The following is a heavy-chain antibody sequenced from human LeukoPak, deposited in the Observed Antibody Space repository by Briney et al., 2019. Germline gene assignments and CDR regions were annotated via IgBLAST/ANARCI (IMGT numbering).Heavy chain of an antibody. D-gene: IGHD6-19*01. CDR2: ISWNSGSI. V-gene: IGHV3-9*01. J-gene: IGHJ4*02. CDR1: GFAFNSYD. Sequence: GGSLRLSCVASGFAFNSYDMTWVRRAPGKGLEWVSGISWNSGSIGYADSVKGRFTISRDNAKNSLYLQMNSLRAEDTALYYCAKAAGSIAVAGPDYWGQGTLVTVSS. CDR3: AKAAGSIAVAGPDY.